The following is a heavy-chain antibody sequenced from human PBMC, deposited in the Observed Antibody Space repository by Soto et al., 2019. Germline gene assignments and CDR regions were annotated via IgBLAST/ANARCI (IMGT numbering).Heavy chain of an antibody. CDR3: ARDQGEEPRRHRGAFDI. Sequence: GGSLRLSCAASGFTFSSYSMNWVRQAPGKGLEWVSSISSSSSYIYYADSVKGRFTISRDNAKNSLYLQMNSLRAEDTAVYYCARDQGEEPRRHRGAFDIWGQGTMVTVSS. CDR2: ISSSSSYI. J-gene: IGHJ3*02. V-gene: IGHV3-21*01. D-gene: IGHD3-10*01. CDR1: GFTFSSYS.